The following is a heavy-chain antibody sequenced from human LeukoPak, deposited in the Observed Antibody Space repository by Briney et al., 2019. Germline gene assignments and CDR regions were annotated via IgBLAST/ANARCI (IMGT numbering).Heavy chain of an antibody. CDR3: ARAGRGYSSSWSEYYFDY. V-gene: IGHV1-2*02. CDR2: INPNSGGT. D-gene: IGHD6-13*01. Sequence: GASVKVSCKASGYTFTGYYMHWVRQAPGQGLEWMVWINPNSGGTNYAQKFQGRVTITRNTSISTAYMELSSLRSEDTAVYYCARAGRGYSSSWSEYYFDYWGQGTLVTVSS. J-gene: IGHJ4*02. CDR1: GYTFTGYY.